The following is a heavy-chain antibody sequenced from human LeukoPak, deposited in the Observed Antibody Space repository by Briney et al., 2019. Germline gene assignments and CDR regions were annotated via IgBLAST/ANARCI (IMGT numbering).Heavy chain of an antibody. D-gene: IGHD2-21*02. Sequence: GGSLRLSCAASGFTFSNYAMTRVRQSPERGLEWVSTISRSGGNTYYADSVKGRFTVSGDTSSDTLFLQMNSLRAEDTAVYYCARDVEVCRIGACYWTTFDCWGQGTLVTVSS. CDR2: ISRSGGNT. V-gene: IGHV3-23*01. CDR1: GFTFSNYA. J-gene: IGHJ4*02. CDR3: ARDVEVCRIGACYWTTFDC.